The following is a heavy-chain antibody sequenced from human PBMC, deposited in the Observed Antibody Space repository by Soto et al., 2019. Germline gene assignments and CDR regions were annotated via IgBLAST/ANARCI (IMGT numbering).Heavy chain of an antibody. Sequence: SETLSLTCSGYVGSVIGDYWRWIREPPGKWLEWSGEINHSGSTNYNPSLKSRVTISVDTSKNQFSLKLSSVTAADTAVYYCARVVGSYYYDSSGYYLDYWGQGTLVTVSS. D-gene: IGHD3-22*01. CDR2: INHSGST. J-gene: IGHJ4*02. V-gene: IGHV4-34*01. CDR3: ARVVGSYYYDSSGYYLDY. CDR1: VGSVIGDY.